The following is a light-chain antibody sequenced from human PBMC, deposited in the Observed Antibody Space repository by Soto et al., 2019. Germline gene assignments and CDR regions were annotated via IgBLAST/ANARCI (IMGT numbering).Light chain of an antibody. CDR3: QQYSSLWT. Sequence: EFVLTQSPGTLSLSPGERATLSCRTSQSVSNNYLAWYQQKPGQAPRLLIYGASSRATGIPDWFSGSGSGTDFTLSISRLEPEDFAVYYCQQYSSLWTFGKGTKVDI. CDR1: QSVSNNY. J-gene: IGKJ1*01. V-gene: IGKV3-20*01. CDR2: GAS.